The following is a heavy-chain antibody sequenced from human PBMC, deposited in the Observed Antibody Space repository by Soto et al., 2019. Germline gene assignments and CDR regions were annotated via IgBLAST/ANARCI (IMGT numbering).Heavy chain of an antibody. D-gene: IGHD2-21*02. CDR1: GFTFSIYS. CDR3: VKEDDSDVFDI. Sequence: VRLVESGGDLVQPGGSLRLSCAASGFTFSIYSMNWVHQAPGKGLEWVSYISSVATTISYADSVKGRFTVSRDNAKNSLYLQMNNLRDEDTALYYCVKEDDSDVFDIWGQGTMVSVS. J-gene: IGHJ3*02. V-gene: IGHV3-48*02. CDR2: ISSVATTI.